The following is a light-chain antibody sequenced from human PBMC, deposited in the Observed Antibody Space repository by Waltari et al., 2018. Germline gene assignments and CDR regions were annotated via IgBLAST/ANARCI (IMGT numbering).Light chain of an antibody. V-gene: IGKV3-20*01. CDR1: QSVSSY. Sequence: VILTQSPATLSLSPGERATLSCRASQSVSSYLAWYQQKPGQAPRLLIYGASSRATGIPDRFSGSGSGTEFTLTNSSLEPEDFAVYYCQKYSTSPPTFGGGTKVEIK. J-gene: IGKJ4*01. CDR3: QKYSTSPPT. CDR2: GAS.